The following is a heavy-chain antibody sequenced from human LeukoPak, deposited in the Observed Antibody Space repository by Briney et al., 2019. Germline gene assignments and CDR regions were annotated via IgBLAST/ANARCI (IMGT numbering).Heavy chain of an antibody. J-gene: IGHJ4*02. CDR1: GFTFSSYG. D-gene: IGHD3-10*01. V-gene: IGHV3-33*01. CDR3: AREFGGSGSYYNPDY. CDR2: IWYDGSNK. Sequence: GGSLRLSGAASGFTFSSYGMHWVRQAPGKGLEWVAVIWYDGSNKYYADSVKGRFTISRDNSKNTLYLQMNSLRAEDTAVYYCAREFGGSGSYYNPDYWGQGTLVTVSS.